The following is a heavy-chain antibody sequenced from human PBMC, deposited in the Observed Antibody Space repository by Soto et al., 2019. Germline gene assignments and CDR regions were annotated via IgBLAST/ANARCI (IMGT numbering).Heavy chain of an antibody. V-gene: IGHV1-46*01. CDR3: ARGFDSSGYYYDRFDY. D-gene: IGHD3-22*01. CDR1: GYTFTSYY. CDR2: INPSGGST. Sequence: ASVKVSCKASGYTFTSYYMHWVRQAPGQGLEWMGIINPSGGSTSYAQKFQGRVTITADESTSTAYMELSSLRSEDTAVYYCARGFDSSGYYYDRFDYWGQGTLVTVSS. J-gene: IGHJ4*02.